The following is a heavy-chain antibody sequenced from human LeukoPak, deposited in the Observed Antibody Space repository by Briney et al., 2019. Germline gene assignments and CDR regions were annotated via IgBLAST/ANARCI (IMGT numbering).Heavy chain of an antibody. CDR1: GFTVSSNY. Sequence: GGSLRLSCAASGFTVSSNYMSWVRQAPGKGLEWVSVTYSGGSTYYADSVKGRFTISRDNSKNTLYLQMNSLRAEDTAVYYCARIREQQYFDYWGQGTLVTVSS. D-gene: IGHD6-13*01. CDR2: TYSGGST. J-gene: IGHJ4*02. CDR3: ARIREQQYFDY. V-gene: IGHV3-53*01.